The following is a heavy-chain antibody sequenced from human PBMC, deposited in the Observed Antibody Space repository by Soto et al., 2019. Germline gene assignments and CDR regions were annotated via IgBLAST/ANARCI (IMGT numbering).Heavy chain of an antibody. D-gene: IGHD3-3*01. CDR2: VIPIFGTA. V-gene: IGHV1-69*13. Sequence: GASVKVSCKASGGTFSSYAISWGRQAPGQGLEWMGGVIPIFGTANYAQKFQGRVTITADESTSTAYMELRSLRSDDTAVYYCARDQVAQSITIFGVVTGVVKFDPWGQGTLVTVSS. CDR3: ARDQVAQSITIFGVVTGVVKFDP. J-gene: IGHJ5*02. CDR1: GGTFSSYA.